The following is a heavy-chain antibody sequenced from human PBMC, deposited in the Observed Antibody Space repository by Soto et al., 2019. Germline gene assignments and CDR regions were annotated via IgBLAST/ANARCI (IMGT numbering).Heavy chain of an antibody. V-gene: IGHV3-23*01. CDR2: ISINGRTT. D-gene: IGHD3-9*01. CDR3: ANEREVRYFAFFFLSEGGAF. Sequence: PGGSLRLSCATSGFTFSRYAMTWVRQAPGKGLEWVSTISINGRTTYYSDSVKGRFTISRDNSKNTLFLQMKDLRAEDTAFYYCANEREVRYFAFFFLSEGGAFWGQGTLVTVSS. CDR1: GFTFSRYA. J-gene: IGHJ4*02.